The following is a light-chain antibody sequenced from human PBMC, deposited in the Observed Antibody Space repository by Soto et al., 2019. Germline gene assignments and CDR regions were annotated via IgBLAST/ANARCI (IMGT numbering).Light chain of an antibody. V-gene: IGKV1-33*01. Sequence: DIQMTQSPSSLSASVGDRVTITCQASQDISTYLNWYQHKSGKAPKLLIYDTSNLQTGVPSRFSGSGSGTDFTFTISSLQHEDIGTYYCQQYDNLFTFGPGTKVDIK. J-gene: IGKJ3*01. CDR2: DTS. CDR3: QQYDNLFT. CDR1: QDISTY.